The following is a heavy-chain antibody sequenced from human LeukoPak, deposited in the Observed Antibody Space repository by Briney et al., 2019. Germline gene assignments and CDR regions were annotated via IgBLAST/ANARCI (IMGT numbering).Heavy chain of an antibody. D-gene: IGHD3-22*01. CDR1: GYTFTGFY. V-gene: IGHV1-2*06. Sequence: ASVKVSCKASGYTFTGFYMHWVRQAPGQGLEWMGRINPNSGGTNYAQKFQGRVTMTRETPISTAYMELSRLRSDDTAVYYCARSVGTMIVVFDYWGQGTLVTVSS. CDR2: INPNSGGT. J-gene: IGHJ4*02. CDR3: ARSVGTMIVVFDY.